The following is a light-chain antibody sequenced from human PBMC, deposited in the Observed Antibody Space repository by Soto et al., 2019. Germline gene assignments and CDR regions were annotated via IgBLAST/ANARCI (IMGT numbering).Light chain of an antibody. V-gene: IGKV3-15*01. CDR1: QSVSID. Sequence: EIVMTQSPATLSVSPGERATLSCRASQSVSIDLAWYQQTPGQAPRLLIYGASTRATGILARFSGSGAGTECTRTISSLQSEDVAVDFCQQYNIWTQTFGQGTKVDIK. CDR3: QQYNIWTQT. CDR2: GAS. J-gene: IGKJ1*01.